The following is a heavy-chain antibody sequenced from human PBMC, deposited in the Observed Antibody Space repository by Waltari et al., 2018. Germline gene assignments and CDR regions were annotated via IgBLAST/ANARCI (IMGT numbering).Heavy chain of an antibody. CDR2: IYYSGST. Sequence: QLQLQESGPGLAKPSETLALPCPVSGGSISSNSYYWGWIRQPPGKGLAWIGSIYYSGSTYYNPSLKSRVTISVDTSKNQFSLKLSSVTAADTAVYYCARVRGVGSYWIDYWGQGTLVTVSS. J-gene: IGHJ4*02. CDR3: ARVRGVGSYWIDY. D-gene: IGHD1-26*01. CDR1: GGSISSNSYY. V-gene: IGHV4-39*07.